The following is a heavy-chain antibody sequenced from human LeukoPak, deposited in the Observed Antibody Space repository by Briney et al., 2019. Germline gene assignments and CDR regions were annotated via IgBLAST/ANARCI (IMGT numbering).Heavy chain of an antibody. Sequence: GGSLRLSCAASGFTFSSYSMTWVRQAPGKGLEWVSSISSSSGYIYYADSVKGRFTISRDNAKNSLYLHLNSLRAEDTAVYYCARERYNWNYAFDYWGQGTLVTVSS. J-gene: IGHJ4*02. CDR3: ARERYNWNYAFDY. CDR1: GFTFSSYS. V-gene: IGHV3-21*01. D-gene: IGHD1-7*01. CDR2: ISSSSGYI.